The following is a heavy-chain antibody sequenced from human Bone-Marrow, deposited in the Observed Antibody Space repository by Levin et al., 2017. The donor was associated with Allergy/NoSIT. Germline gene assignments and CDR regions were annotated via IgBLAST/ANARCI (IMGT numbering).Heavy chain of an antibody. J-gene: IGHJ5*02. CDR2: IRSKANSYAT. D-gene: IGHD1-26*01. V-gene: IGHV3-73*01. CDR3: TVPQGLDTGIYFSYFDP. CDR1: GFTFSGSA. Sequence: LSLTCAASGFTFSGSAMHWVRQASGKGLEWVGRIRSKANSYATAYAASLKGRFTISRDDSKNTAYLQLNGLEPEDTAVYYCTVPQGLDTGIYFSYFDPWGQGTLVTVSS.